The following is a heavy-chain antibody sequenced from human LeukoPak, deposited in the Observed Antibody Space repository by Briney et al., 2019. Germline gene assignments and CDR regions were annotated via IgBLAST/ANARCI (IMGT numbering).Heavy chain of an antibody. CDR2: MSHNRGT. CDR1: GFSISSGYY. CDR3: AGYYASGVSAYDYFGMDV. J-gene: IGHJ6*04. V-gene: IGHV4-38-2*01. D-gene: IGHD3-10*01. Sequence: SETLSLTCAVSGFSISSGYYWGWIRQPPGKWLEWIGSMSHNRGTYYNSSLKSRVTISMDTSKNQFSLRLSSVTAAGTAVYYCAGYYASGVSAYDYFGMDVWGKGTTVTVSS.